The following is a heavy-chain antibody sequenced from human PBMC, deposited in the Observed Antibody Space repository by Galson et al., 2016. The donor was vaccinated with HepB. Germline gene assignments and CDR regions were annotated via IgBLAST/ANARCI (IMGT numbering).Heavy chain of an antibody. CDR2: ISWNGDTI. Sequence: SLRLSCAASGFTFDDYAMHWVRLVPGKGLEWVSHISWNGDTIGYADSVKGRFTISRDNARDSLYLQLNSLRAEDTGLYYCAKGVRTGYYYYGMDVWGKGTTVTVSS. CDR1: GFTFDDYA. CDR3: AKGVRTGYYYYGMDV. V-gene: IGHV3-9*01. J-gene: IGHJ6*04. D-gene: IGHD1-14*01.